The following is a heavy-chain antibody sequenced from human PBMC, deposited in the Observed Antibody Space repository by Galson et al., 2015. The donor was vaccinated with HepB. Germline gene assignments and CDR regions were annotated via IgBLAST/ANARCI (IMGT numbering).Heavy chain of an antibody. CDR1: GASISSSSNY. CDR2: IYYSGSA. J-gene: IGHJ3*01. Sequence: SETLSLTCNVSGASISSSSNYWGWIRQPPGKGLEWIGNIYYSGSAYNNPSLKSRLTMSEDTSQNQFSLKLSGATAADTAVYCCVGGSGAAADAFDVWGQGTMVTVSS. D-gene: IGHD3-16*01. CDR3: VGGSGAAADAFDV. V-gene: IGHV4-39*07.